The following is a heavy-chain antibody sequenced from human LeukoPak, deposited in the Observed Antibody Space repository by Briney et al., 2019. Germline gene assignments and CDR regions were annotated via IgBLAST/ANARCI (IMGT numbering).Heavy chain of an antibody. J-gene: IGHJ5*02. D-gene: IGHD2-15*01. CDR3: ARVLRSGGSADP. CDR1: GFTFSDYY. CDR2: ISSSGTAM. Sequence: GGSLRLSCAASGFTFSDYYMNWIRQAPGKGLEWISYISSSGTAMYYADSVKGRFTISRDNAKNSLYLQMNSLRPEDTAVYYCARVLRSGGSADPWGQGTLVTVSS. V-gene: IGHV3-11*01.